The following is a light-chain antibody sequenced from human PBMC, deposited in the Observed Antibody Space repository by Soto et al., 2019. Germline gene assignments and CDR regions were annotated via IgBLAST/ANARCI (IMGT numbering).Light chain of an antibody. Sequence: QSALTQPPSASGSPGQSVTISCTGTSSDVGAYNYVSWYQQYPGKAPKLMIYEVNKRPSGVPGRFSGSKSGKTASLTVSGLQPEDEADYPCTSYAGSNIWVFGGGTKLTVL. V-gene: IGLV2-8*01. CDR2: EVN. CDR1: SSDVGAYNY. CDR3: TSYAGSNIWV. J-gene: IGLJ3*02.